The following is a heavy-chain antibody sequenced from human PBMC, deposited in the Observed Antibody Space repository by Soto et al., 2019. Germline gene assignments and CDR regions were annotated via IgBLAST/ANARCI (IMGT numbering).Heavy chain of an antibody. D-gene: IGHD5-12*01. CDR3: ARGRRWLFDY. V-gene: IGHV4-4*02. CDR2: IYHSGNT. Sequence: QVQLMESGPGLVKPSGTLSLTCAVSGGSISTDNWWSWVRQPPGKGLEWVGEIYHSGNTNNNPSLKSRLTISIDKSKDQFSLDVTFVTAADTAVYYCARGRRWLFDYWGQGALVTVSS. CDR1: GGSISTDNW. J-gene: IGHJ4*02.